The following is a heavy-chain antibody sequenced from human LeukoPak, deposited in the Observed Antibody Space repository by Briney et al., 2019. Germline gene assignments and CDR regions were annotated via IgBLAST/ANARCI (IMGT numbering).Heavy chain of an antibody. CDR1: GFTFSSYA. D-gene: IGHD4-17*01. J-gene: IGHJ3*02. CDR3: AKDAATSSPTVTTPEEAFDI. CDR2: ISGSGGST. V-gene: IGHV3-23*01. Sequence: GGSLRLSCAASGFTFSSYAMSWVRQAPGKGLEWVSAISGSGGSTYYADSVKGRFTISRDNSKNTLYLQMNSLRAEDTAVYYCAKDAATSSPTVTTPEEAFDIWGQGTMVTVSS.